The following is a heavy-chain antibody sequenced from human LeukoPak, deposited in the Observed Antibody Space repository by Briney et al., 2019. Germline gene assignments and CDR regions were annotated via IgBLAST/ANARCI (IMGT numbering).Heavy chain of an antibody. V-gene: IGHV3-74*01. Sequence: PGGSLRLSCAASGFIFSDHWMHWVRQAPGKGLVWLSRINNDGSSTIYADSVKGRFTISRDNAKNSLYLQMNSLRAEDTAVYYCARISTMIVVVYEDYYGMDVWGQGTTVTVSS. CDR2: INNDGSST. CDR1: GFIFSDHW. CDR3: ARISTMIVVVYEDYYGMDV. D-gene: IGHD3-22*01. J-gene: IGHJ6*02.